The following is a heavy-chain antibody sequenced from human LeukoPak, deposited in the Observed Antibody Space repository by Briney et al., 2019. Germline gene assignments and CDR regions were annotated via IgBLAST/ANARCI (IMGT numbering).Heavy chain of an antibody. Sequence: GGSLRLSCAASGFTFSSYWMNWARQAPGKGLEWVSAISGSGASTYYADSVKGRFTISRDNSKNTLYLQMNSLRAEDTAVYYCAKGSLYSAYLCDYWGQGTLVTVSS. D-gene: IGHD5-12*01. CDR3: AKGSLYSAYLCDY. CDR2: ISGSGAST. V-gene: IGHV3-23*01. J-gene: IGHJ4*02. CDR1: GFTFSSYW.